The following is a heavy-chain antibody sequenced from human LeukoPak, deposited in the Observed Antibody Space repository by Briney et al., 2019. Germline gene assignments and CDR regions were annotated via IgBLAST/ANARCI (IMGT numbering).Heavy chain of an antibody. J-gene: IGHJ2*01. V-gene: IGHV4-39*01. Sequence: SETLSLTCTVSGGSISSSSYYWGWIRQPPGKGLEWIGSIYYSGSTYYNPSLKSRVTISVDTSKNQFSLKLSSVTAADTAVYYSARHVGPPTTGPNPYWYFDLWGRGTLVAVSS. CDR1: GGSISSSSYY. D-gene: IGHD4-17*01. CDR3: ARHVGPPTTGPNPYWYFDL. CDR2: IYYSGST.